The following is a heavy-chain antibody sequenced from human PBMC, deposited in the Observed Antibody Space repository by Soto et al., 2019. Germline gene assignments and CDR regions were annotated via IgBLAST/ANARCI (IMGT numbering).Heavy chain of an antibody. CDR3: ARALRYCRGGSGYHHVFDY. Sequence: ASVKVSCKASGGTFSSYAISWVRQAPGQGLEWMGWISPYNGKANYAQKFQGRVTMTTDASTSTAYMELRSLRSDDTAVYYCARALRYCRGGSGYHHVFDYWGQGTLVTVSS. CDR2: ISPYNGKA. CDR1: GGTFSSYA. V-gene: IGHV1-18*01. D-gene: IGHD2-15*01. J-gene: IGHJ4*02.